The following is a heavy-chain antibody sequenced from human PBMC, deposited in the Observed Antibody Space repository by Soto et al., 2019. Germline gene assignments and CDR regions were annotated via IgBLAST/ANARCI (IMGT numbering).Heavy chain of an antibody. V-gene: IGHV1-46*01. D-gene: IGHD3-16*01. CDR2: INPSGGST. J-gene: IGHJ5*02. CDR3: ARFGGAALSDNWFDL. CDR1: GYTFTSYY. Sequence: GASVKVSCKASGYTFTSYYMHWVRQAPGQGLEWMGIINPSGGSTSYAQKFQGQVTMSADKSINSAYLQWSSLEASDTAMYYCARFGGAALSDNWFDLWGQGTLVTVSS.